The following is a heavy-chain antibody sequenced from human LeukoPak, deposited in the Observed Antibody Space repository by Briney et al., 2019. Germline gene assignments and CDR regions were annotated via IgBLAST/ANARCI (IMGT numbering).Heavy chain of an antibody. D-gene: IGHD6-25*01. CDR3: ARASGPLDY. CDR2: ISSHGEST. CDR1: GFIFSNYA. J-gene: IGHJ4*02. V-gene: IGHV3-64*01. Sequence: GSLRLSCAASGFIFSNYALHWVRQAPGKGLEYVSAISSHGESTYYANSVRGRFTISRDNSKNTLYLHLGSLRPEDMAVYYCARASGPLDYWGQGTLVTVSS.